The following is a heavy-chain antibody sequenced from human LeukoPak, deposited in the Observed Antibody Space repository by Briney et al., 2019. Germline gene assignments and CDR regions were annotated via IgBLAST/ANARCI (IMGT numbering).Heavy chain of an antibody. V-gene: IGHV4-61*02. Sequence: SETLSLTCTVSGGSISSGSYYWGWLRQPAGRGLEWLGRIYISGSTNYNPSHKSRVTISVDTYKNQFSLKLSSVTAADTAVYYCARGSAGILRSDAFDIWGQGTMVTVSS. CDR2: IYISGST. CDR3: ARGSAGILRSDAFDI. J-gene: IGHJ3*02. CDR1: GGSISSGSYY. D-gene: IGHD3-10*02.